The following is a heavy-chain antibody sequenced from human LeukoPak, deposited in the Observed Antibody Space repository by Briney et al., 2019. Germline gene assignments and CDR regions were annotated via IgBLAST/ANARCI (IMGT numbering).Heavy chain of an antibody. CDR2: ISSSSSYI. J-gene: IGHJ4*02. CDR1: GFTFSSYS. CDR3: ALTGYSYGFDY. Sequence: GGSLRPSCAASGFTFSSYSMNWVRQAPGKGLEWVSSISSSSSYIYYADSVKGRFTISRDNAKNSLYLQMNSLRAEDTAVYYCALTGYSYGFDYWGQGTLVTVSS. D-gene: IGHD5-18*01. V-gene: IGHV3-21*01.